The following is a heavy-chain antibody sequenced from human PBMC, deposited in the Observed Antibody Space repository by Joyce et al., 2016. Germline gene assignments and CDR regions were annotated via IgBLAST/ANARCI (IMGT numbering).Heavy chain of an antibody. D-gene: IGHD2-15*01. CDR1: GFLFGDYA. J-gene: IGHJ5*02. CDR2: IRSKAYGGTT. CDR3: TRIGDCSGGSCYEGWFDP. Sequence: EVQLVESGGGLVKPGRSLRLSCTSSGFLFGDYAMNWFRQAPGKGLEWVGFIRSKAYGGTTDYAASVKGRFTISRDDSKSIAYLQMNSLKTEDTAVYYCTRIGDCSGGSCYEGWFDPWGQGTLVTVSS. V-gene: IGHV3-49*05.